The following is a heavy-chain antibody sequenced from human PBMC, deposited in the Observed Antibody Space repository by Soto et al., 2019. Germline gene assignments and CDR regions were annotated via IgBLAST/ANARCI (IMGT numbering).Heavy chain of an antibody. CDR2: STPSSGST. V-gene: IGHV1-46*02. D-gene: IGHD1-7*01. CDR1: GYTFNNYF. CDR3: ARDLVPIWNYVGLAPGAQHWFDP. Sequence: QVQLVQSGAEVRKPGASGKVSCKASGYTFNNYFMHWVRQAPAQGLEWMGVSTPSSGSTTYAQRFQGRLTMTRDTSTSTVYMELRSLRSEDTAVYFCARDLVPIWNYVGLAPGAQHWFDPWGQGTLVTVSS. J-gene: IGHJ5*02.